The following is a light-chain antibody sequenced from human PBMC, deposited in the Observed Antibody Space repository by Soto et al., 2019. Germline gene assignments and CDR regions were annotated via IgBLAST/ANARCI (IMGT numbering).Light chain of an antibody. CDR1: QSVSSN. CDR2: DIS. J-gene: IGKJ5*01. V-gene: IGKV3D-15*01. CDR3: QQRSNWPIT. Sequence: ETVMTQSPATLSVSPGERATLSCRASQSVSSNLAWYQQKPGQPPRLLIYDISTRATGIPTRFSGSGSGTEFTLTISSLQSEDFAVYYCQQRSNWPITFGQGTRLEIK.